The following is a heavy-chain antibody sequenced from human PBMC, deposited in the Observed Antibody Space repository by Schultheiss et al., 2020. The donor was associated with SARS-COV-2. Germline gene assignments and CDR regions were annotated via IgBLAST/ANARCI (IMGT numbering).Heavy chain of an antibody. CDR1: GGSISSGGYY. J-gene: IGHJ4*02. CDR2: IYYSGST. D-gene: IGHD3-10*01. CDR3: ARGLRGSLVRGVFIPTSFDF. Sequence: SETLSLTCTVSGGSISSGGYYWGWIRQPPGKGLEWIGYIYYSGSTNYNPSLKSRVTISVDTSKNQFSLKLSSVTAADTAVYYCARGLRGSLVRGVFIPTSFDFWGQGTLVTSPQ. V-gene: IGHV4-61*08.